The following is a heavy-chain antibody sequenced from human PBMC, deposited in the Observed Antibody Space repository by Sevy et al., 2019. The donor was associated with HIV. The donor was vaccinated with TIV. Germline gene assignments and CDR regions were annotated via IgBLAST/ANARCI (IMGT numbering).Heavy chain of an antibody. CDR1: GFSFDSYG. CDR2: ISGSGTRN. J-gene: IGHJ6*03. D-gene: IGHD2-15*01. CDR3: AKGGGSYDPDEIAYYFYYYYMDV. V-gene: IGHV3-23*01. Sequence: GGSLRLSCAVSGFSFDSYGMTWVRQAPGKGLEGVSAISGSGTRNYYADSVKGRFIISGDNSKNKLDLQMYSLRAEDNGIYYCAKGGGSYDPDEIAYYFYYYYMDVWGKGTTVTVSS.